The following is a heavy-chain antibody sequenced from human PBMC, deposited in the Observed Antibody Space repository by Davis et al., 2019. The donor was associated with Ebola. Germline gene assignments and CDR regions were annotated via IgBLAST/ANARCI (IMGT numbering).Heavy chain of an antibody. CDR3: ARDRYNINWYDWFDH. CDR2: ISDSGSGT. D-gene: IGHD6-13*01. CDR1: GFTFSNYA. Sequence: PGGSLRLSCVASGFTFSNYAMSWVRQAPGKGLEWVSGISDSGSGTFYADPVKGRFSISRDTVKNTLSLQMNSLRVEDTAIYYCARDRYNINWYDWFDHWGQGTLVTVSS. V-gene: IGHV3-23*01. J-gene: IGHJ5*02.